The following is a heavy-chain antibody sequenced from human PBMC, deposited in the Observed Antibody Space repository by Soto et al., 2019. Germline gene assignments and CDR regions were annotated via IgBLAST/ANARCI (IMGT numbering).Heavy chain of an antibody. J-gene: IGHJ6*02. Sequence: QVQLVQSGAEVKKPGASVKVSCKASGYTFTGYYMHWVRQAPGQGLEWMGWINPNSGGTNYAQKFQGRVTMTRDTSISTSYMELSRLRSDDTAVYYCARDSSGNPCLLTGYHYYYGMDVWGQGTTVTVSS. CDR3: ARDSSGNPCLLTGYHYYYGMDV. V-gene: IGHV1-2*02. CDR2: INPNSGGT. CDR1: GYTFTGYY. D-gene: IGHD3-9*01.